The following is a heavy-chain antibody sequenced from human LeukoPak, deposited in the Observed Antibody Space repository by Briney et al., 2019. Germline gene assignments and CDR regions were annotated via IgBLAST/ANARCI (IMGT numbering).Heavy chain of an antibody. CDR2: LLDSWRT. V-gene: IGHV4-59*11. D-gene: IGHD1-7*01. CDR1: GASMSTHY. Sequence: SGTLSLTCTVSGASMSTHYWSWLRQPPGKGLEWIGYLLDSWRTKDNPSLQSRVTISVDTSKNQFSLKLSSVTAADTAVYYCARAMNNWNSFDYWGQGTLVTVSS. J-gene: IGHJ4*02. CDR3: ARAMNNWNSFDY.